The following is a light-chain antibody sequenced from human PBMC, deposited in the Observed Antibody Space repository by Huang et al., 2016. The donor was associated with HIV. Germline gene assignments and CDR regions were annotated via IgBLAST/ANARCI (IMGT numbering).Light chain of an antibody. Sequence: DIQMTQSPSSLSASVGDRVTITCRASQAISKSLAWYQQRPGQAPNLLLYATSSLENGIPSRFSGSGSGTDYTLSISSLQPEDSATYFCQQYYNTLPITFGQGTRLEI. CDR2: ATS. CDR3: QQYYNTLPIT. CDR1: QAISKS. J-gene: IGKJ5*01. V-gene: IGKV1-NL1*01.